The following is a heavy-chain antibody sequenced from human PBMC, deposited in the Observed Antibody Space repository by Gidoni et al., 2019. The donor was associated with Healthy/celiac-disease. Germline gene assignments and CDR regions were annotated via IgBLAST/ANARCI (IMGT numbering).Heavy chain of an antibody. V-gene: IGHV1-69*12. CDR2: IIPIFGTA. Sequence: VQLVQSGAEVQKPGSSVKVPCKASGGTFSSYAISWVRQAPGQGLEWMGGIIPIFGTANYAQKFQGRVTITADESTSTAYMELSSLRSEDTAVYYCARDRTVGRWLQLQHDAFDIWGQGTMVTVSS. D-gene: IGHD5-12*01. CDR3: ARDRTVGRWLQLQHDAFDI. CDR1: GGTFSSYA. J-gene: IGHJ3*02.